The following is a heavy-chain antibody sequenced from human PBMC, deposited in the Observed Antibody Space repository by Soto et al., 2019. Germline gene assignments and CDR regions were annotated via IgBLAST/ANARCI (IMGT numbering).Heavy chain of an antibody. CDR1: GGTFSSYA. D-gene: IGHD3-22*01. CDR2: IIPIFGTA. V-gene: IGHV1-69*13. CDR3: ASESRYYYDSSGYALSYYFDY. J-gene: IGHJ4*02. Sequence: GASVKVSCKASGGTFSSYAISWVRQAPGQGLEWMGGIIPIFGTANYAQKFQGRVTITADESTSTAYMELSSLRSEDTAVYYCASESRYYYDSSGYALSYYFDYWGQGTLVTVSS.